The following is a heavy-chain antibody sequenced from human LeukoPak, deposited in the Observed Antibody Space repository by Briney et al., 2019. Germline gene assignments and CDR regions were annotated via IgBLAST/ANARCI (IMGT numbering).Heavy chain of an antibody. D-gene: IGHD5-18*01. CDR2: ITPIFGTA. CDR3: ARDTAMASFDY. CDR1: GGTFSSYA. Sequence: SVKVSCKASGGTFSSYAISWVRQAPGQGLEWMGRITPIFGTANYAQKFQGRVTITADKSTSTAYMELSSLRSEDTAVYYCARDTAMASFDYWGQGTLVTVSS. V-gene: IGHV1-69*06. J-gene: IGHJ4*02.